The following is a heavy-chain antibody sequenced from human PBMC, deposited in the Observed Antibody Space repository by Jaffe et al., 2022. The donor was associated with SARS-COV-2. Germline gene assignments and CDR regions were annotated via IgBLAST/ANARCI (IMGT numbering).Heavy chain of an antibody. J-gene: IGHJ6*02. Sequence: QVQLVQSGAEVKKPGSSVKVSCKASGGTFSSYTISWVRQAPGQGLEWMGRIIPILGIANYAQKFQGRVTITADKSTSTAYMELSSLRSEDTAVYYCASDCSSTSCGPRIYYGMDVWGQGTTVTVSS. CDR1: GGTFSSYT. CDR3: ASDCSSTSCGPRIYYGMDV. CDR2: IIPILGIA. V-gene: IGHV1-69*02. D-gene: IGHD2-2*01.